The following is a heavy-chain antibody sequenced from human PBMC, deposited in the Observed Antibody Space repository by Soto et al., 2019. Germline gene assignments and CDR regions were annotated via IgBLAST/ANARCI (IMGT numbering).Heavy chain of an antibody. V-gene: IGHV3-23*01. CDR2: ISGSGGTT. CDR1: GFTFSSYA. Sequence: EVQLLESGGGLVQPGRSLRLSCAASGFTFSSYAMSWVRQAPGKGLEWVSAISGSGGTTYYAASVKGRFTISRDNSKNTLVLQMNHPRAEDTAVYYCAKFFVETGGSSGWPWTFHYWGQGTLVTVSS. CDR3: AKFFVETGGSSGWPWTFHY. J-gene: IGHJ4*02. D-gene: IGHD6-25*01.